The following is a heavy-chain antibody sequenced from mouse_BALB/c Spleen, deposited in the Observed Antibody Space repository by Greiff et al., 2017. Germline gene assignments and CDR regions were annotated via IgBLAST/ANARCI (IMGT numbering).Heavy chain of an antibody. J-gene: IGHJ2*01. V-gene: IGHV1-69*02. D-gene: IGHD2-1*01. CDR3: TRGGNYAYYFDY. CDR1: GYTFTSYW. CDR2: IYPSDSYT. Sequence: QVQLQQSGAELVRPGASVKLSCKASGYTFTSYWINWVKQRPGQGLEWIGNIYPSDSYTNYNQKFKDKATLTVDKSSSTAYMQLSSPTSEDSAVYYCTRGGNYAYYFDYWGQGTTLTVSS.